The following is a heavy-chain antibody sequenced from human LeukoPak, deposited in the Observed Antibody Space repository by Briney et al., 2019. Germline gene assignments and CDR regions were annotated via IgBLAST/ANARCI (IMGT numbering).Heavy chain of an antibody. V-gene: IGHV3-23*01. CDR3: TRDRLELAPYYYYMDV. CDR2: ISDRGSRT. Sequence: GGSLRLSCAVSGITLSNYGMSWVRQAPGKGLEWVAGISDRGSRTNYADSVKGRFTISTDHPKNTLYLQMNSLKTEDTAVYYCTRDRLELAPYYYYMDVWGKGTTVTVSS. D-gene: IGHD1-26*01. J-gene: IGHJ6*03. CDR1: GITLSNYG.